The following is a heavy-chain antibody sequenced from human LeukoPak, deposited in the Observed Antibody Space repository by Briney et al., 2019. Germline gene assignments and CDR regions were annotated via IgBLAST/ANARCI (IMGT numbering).Heavy chain of an antibody. Sequence: SETLSLTCAVSGGSISSGGYCWGWIRQPPGKGLECIGYIYHSGSTYYNPSLKSRVTISVDRSKNQFSLKLSSVTAADTAVYYCARDTRSGDYGGVWGQGTLVTVSS. V-gene: IGHV4-30-2*01. CDR1: GGSISSGGYC. D-gene: IGHD4-17*01. J-gene: IGHJ4*02. CDR3: ARDTRSGDYGGV. CDR2: IYHSGST.